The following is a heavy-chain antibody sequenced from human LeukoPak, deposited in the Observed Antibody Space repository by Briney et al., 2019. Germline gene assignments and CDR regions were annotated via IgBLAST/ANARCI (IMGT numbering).Heavy chain of an antibody. CDR3: AGSIAAAKEDYYYYGMDV. J-gene: IGHJ6*02. D-gene: IGHD6-13*01. CDR2: INHSGST. CDR1: GGSFSGYY. Sequence: SETLSLTCAVYGGSFSGYYWSWIRQPPGKGLEWIGEINHSGSTNYNPSLKSRVTISVDTSKNQFSLKLSSVTAADTAVYYCAGSIAAAKEDYYYYGMDVWGQGTTVTVSS. V-gene: IGHV4-34*01.